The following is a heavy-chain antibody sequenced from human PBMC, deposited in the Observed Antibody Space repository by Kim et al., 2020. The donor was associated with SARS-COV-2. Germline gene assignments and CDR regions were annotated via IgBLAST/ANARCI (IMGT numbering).Heavy chain of an antibody. CDR2: IYWDDDK. CDR3: AHRGFVGVPAAIGGDAFDI. Sequence: SGPTLVNPTQTLTLTCTFSGFSLSTSGVGVGWIRQPPGKALEWLALIYWDDDKRYSPSLKSRPTITKDTSKNQVVLTMTNVDPVDTATYYCAHRGFVGVPAAIGGDAFDIWGQGTIVTVSS. V-gene: IGHV2-5*02. D-gene: IGHD2-2*02. J-gene: IGHJ3*02. CDR1: GFSLSTSGVG.